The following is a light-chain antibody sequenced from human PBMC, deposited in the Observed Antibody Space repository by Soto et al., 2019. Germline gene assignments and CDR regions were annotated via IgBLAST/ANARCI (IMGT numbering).Light chain of an antibody. CDR1: SSDVGGYQY. CDR3: CSYAGTNGLI. V-gene: IGLV2-11*01. CDR2: DVA. Sequence: QSVLTQPRSVSGSPGQSVTISCTGTSSDVGGYQYVSWYQHHPGKAPKLMIYDVAKRPSGVPDRFSASKSGNAASLTISGLQAEDEAEYYCCSYAGTNGLIFGGGTKLTVL. J-gene: IGLJ2*01.